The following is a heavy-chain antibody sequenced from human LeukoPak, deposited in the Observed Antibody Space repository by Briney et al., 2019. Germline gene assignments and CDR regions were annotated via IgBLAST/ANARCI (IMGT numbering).Heavy chain of an antibody. CDR2: ITPDGGNK. J-gene: IGHJ4*02. Sequence: GRSLRVSCAASGFIFSTYAMYWVRQAPGKGLEWVAVITPDGGNKFYADSVKGRFTVSRDNSENTVYLQMNSLSTEDTALYYCARDTYGSSWSPLTYWGQGTLVTVSS. CDR1: GFIFSTYA. V-gene: IGHV3-30-3*01. CDR3: ARDTYGSSWSPLTY. D-gene: IGHD6-13*01.